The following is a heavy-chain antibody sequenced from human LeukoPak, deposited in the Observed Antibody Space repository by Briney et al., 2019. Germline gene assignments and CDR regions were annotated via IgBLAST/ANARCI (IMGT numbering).Heavy chain of an antibody. J-gene: IGHJ6*03. V-gene: IGHV3-21*01. D-gene: IGHD1-1*01. Sequence: PGGSLRLSCVASGFTFSTYGMSWVRQAPGKGLEWISSITSSSSYTFYADSVKGRFTISRDNAKNSLYLQMNSLRVEDTAIYYCARDPYNGAYSEGYYYYYMDVWGKGTTVTVSS. CDR2: ITSSSSYT. CDR3: ARDPYNGAYSEGYYYYYMDV. CDR1: GFTFSTYG.